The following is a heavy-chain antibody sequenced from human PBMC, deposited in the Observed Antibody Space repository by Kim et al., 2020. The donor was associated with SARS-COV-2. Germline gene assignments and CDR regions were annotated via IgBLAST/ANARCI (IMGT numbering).Heavy chain of an antibody. D-gene: IGHD3-22*01. CDR1: GYTLTELS. Sequence: ASVKVSCKVSGYTLTELSMHWVRQAPGKGLEWMGGFDPEDGETIYAQKFQGRVTMTEDTSTDTAYMELSSLRSEDTAVYYCATPYPYYYDSSGYYHPAFDYWGQGTLVTVSS. CDR3: ATPYPYYYDSSGYYHPAFDY. J-gene: IGHJ4*02. V-gene: IGHV1-24*01. CDR2: FDPEDGET.